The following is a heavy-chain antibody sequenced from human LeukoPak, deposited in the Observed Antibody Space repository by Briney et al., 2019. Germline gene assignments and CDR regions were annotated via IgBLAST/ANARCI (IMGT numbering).Heavy chain of an antibody. D-gene: IGHD2-2*01. V-gene: IGHV3-53*01. CDR3: ARDSRYCSSTSCSYFDY. J-gene: IGHJ4*02. CDR2: IYSGGST. Sequence: GSLRLSCAASGFTVSSNYMSWVRQAPGKGLEWVSVIYSGGSTYYADSVKGRFTISRDNSKNTLYLQMNSLRAEDTAVYYCARDSRYCSSTSCSYFDYWGQGTLVTVSS. CDR1: GFTVSSNY.